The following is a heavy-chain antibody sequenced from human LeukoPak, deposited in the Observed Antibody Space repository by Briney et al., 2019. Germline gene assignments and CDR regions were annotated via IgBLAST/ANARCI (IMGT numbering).Heavy chain of an antibody. CDR3: ARKVLVGSKYFDY. D-gene: IGHD2/OR15-2a*01. Sequence: PGGSLRLSCAASGFTSSSYAMSWVRQAPGKGLEWVSTISESGGDTYDADSVKGRFTISRDNSKNTLYLHMNSLRAEDTAVYYCARKVLVGSKYFDYWGQGTLVTVSS. CDR1: GFTSSSYA. J-gene: IGHJ4*02. CDR2: ISESGGDT. V-gene: IGHV3-23*01.